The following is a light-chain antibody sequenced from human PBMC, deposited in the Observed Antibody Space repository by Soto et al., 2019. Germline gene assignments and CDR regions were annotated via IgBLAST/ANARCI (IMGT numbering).Light chain of an antibody. CDR1: QSISSY. Sequence: DIQMTQSPSSLSASVGDRVTITCRGSQSISSYLNWYQQKPGKAPKLLIYAASSLQSGVPSRFSGSGSGTDFTLIISSLQPEDFATYYCQQSYTTPQTFGQGTKV. J-gene: IGKJ1*01. V-gene: IGKV1-39*01. CDR2: AAS. CDR3: QQSYTTPQT.